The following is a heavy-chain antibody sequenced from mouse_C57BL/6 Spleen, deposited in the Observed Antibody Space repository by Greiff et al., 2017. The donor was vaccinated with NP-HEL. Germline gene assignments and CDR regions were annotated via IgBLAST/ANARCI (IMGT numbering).Heavy chain of an antibody. D-gene: IGHD1-1*01. CDR1: GYSITSGYY. CDR3: ARFPDLLLRVYAMDY. CDR2: ISYDGSN. J-gene: IGHJ4*01. Sequence: EVQLQESGPGLVKPSQSLSLTCSVTGYSITSGYYWNWIRQFPGNKLEWMGYISYDGSNNYNPSLKNRISITRDTSKNQFFLKLNSVTTEDTATYYCARFPDLLLRVYAMDYWGQGTSVTVSS. V-gene: IGHV3-6*01.